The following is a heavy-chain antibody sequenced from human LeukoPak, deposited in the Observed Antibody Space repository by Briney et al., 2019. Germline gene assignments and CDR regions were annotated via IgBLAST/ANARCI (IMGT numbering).Heavy chain of an antibody. Sequence: SETLSLTCTVSGGSISSYYWSWIRQPPGKGLEWIGYIYYSGSTNYNPSLKSRVTISVDTSKNQFSLKLSSVTAADTAVYYCARDPYDSSASAFDIRGQGTMVTVSS. CDR3: ARDPYDSSASAFDI. D-gene: IGHD3-22*01. CDR1: GGSISSYY. J-gene: IGHJ3*02. V-gene: IGHV4-59*01. CDR2: IYYSGST.